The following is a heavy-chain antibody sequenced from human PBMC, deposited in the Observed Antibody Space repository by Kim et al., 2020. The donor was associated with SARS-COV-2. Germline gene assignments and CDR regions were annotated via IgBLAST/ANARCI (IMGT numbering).Heavy chain of an antibody. D-gene: IGHD2-15*01. CDR1: GFTFSSYG. V-gene: IGHV3-33*01. J-gene: IGHJ4*02. Sequence: GGSLRLSCAASGFTFSSYGMHWVRQAPGKGLEWVAVIWYDGSNKYYADSVKGRFTISRDNSKNTLYLQMNSRRAEDTAVYYCAREGRVMDCSGGSCYTAYYFDYWGQGTLVTVSS. CDR3: AREGRVMDCSGGSCYTAYYFDY. CDR2: IWYDGSNK.